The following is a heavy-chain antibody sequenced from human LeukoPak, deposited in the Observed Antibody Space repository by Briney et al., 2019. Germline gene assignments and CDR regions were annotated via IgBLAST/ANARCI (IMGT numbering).Heavy chain of an antibody. V-gene: IGHV1-2*02. CDR1: GYTFSAFY. D-gene: IGHD1-14*01. J-gene: IGHJ4*02. CDR2: INPDSGGS. Sequence: GASVKVSCKTSGYTFSAFYMHWVRQAPGQGPEWMGWINPDSGGSEYGQKFQGGVTFTSDTSSTTIYMEVRSLKSDDTAVYYCARDMTGGIWARATSFDHWGQGTLVTVSS. CDR3: ARDMTGGIWARATSFDH.